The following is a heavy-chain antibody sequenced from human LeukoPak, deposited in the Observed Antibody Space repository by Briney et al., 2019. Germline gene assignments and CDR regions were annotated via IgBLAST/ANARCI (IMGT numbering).Heavy chain of an antibody. CDR3: ARIEEQLVAY. CDR1: GGSISSSNW. V-gene: IGHV4-4*02. J-gene: IGHJ4*02. CDR2: IYHSGST. Sequence: SGTLSLTCAVSGGSISSSNWWSWVRQPPGKGLEWIGEIYHSGSTNYNPSLKSRVTMSLDTSKNQFSLKLSSVTAADTAVYYCARIEEQLVAYWGQGTLVTVSS. D-gene: IGHD6-6*01.